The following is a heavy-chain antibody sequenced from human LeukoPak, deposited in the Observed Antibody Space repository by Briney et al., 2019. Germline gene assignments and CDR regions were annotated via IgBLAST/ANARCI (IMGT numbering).Heavy chain of an antibody. CDR3: ARITATTEGPFDP. Sequence: PSETLSLTCSVSGTSMDYFYLAWLRQAAGKGLEWIGRIYSSGSTNYSPSLKSRVAMPVDTSKSQFYLRLTSVTAADTAFYYCARITATTEGPFDPWGQGILVTVSS. J-gene: IGHJ5*02. CDR1: GTSMDYFY. D-gene: IGHD4-17*01. V-gene: IGHV4-4*07. CDR2: IYSSGST.